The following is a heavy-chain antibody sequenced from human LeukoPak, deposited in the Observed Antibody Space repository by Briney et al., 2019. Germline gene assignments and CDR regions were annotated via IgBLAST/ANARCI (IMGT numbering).Heavy chain of an antibody. CDR1: GVSFSTYW. CDR3: ATTTRSSSWDY. Sequence: GGSLRLSCAASGVSFSTYWMGWFRQTPGKGLEWMANIKQDGSAKQYVDSVKGRFTIFRDNANNIVYLQMNSLRVEDTGVYYCATTTRSSSWDYWGQGTLVTVSS. V-gene: IGHV3-7*02. CDR2: IKQDGSAK. J-gene: IGHJ4*02. D-gene: IGHD6-13*01.